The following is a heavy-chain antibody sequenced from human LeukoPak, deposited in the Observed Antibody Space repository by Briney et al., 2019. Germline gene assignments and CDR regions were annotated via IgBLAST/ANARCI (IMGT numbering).Heavy chain of an antibody. Sequence: SETLSLTCTVSGGSISGSSYYWGWIRQPPGKGLEWIGSIYYSGSTYYNPSLKSRVTISVDTSKNQFSLKLNSVTAADTAVYYCARGTPFTMNYYFDYWGQGTLVTVSS. V-gene: IGHV4-39*02. J-gene: IGHJ4*02. CDR1: GGSISGSSYY. CDR3: ARGTPFTMNYYFDY. CDR2: IYYSGST. D-gene: IGHD3-22*01.